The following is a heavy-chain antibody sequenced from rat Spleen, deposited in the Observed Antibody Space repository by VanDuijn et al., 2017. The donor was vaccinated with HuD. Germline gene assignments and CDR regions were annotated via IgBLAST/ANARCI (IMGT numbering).Heavy chain of an antibody. CDR3: ANTYYGSWFAY. CDR2: ISFGDSNT. D-gene: IGHD1-9*01. J-gene: IGHJ3*01. V-gene: IGHV5-25*01. CDR1: GFTFSHFY. Sequence: EVELVESGGGLVQPGRYMKLSCAASGFTFSHFYMAWVRQAPAKGLEWVATISFGDSNTYYRDYVKCRFTLSRDNVKSTLYLQMESLRSDDTATYYCANTYYGSWFAYWGQGTLVTVSS.